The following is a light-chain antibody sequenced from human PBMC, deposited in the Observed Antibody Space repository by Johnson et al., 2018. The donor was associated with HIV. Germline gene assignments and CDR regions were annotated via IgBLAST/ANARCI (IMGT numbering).Light chain of an antibody. CDR1: SSNIGNNY. CDR3: GTWDSSLSAYV. J-gene: IGLJ1*01. V-gene: IGLV1-51*02. CDR2: ENN. Sequence: QSVLTQPPSVSAAPGQKVTISCSGSSSNIGNNYVSWYQQLPGTAPKLLIYENNKRPSGIPDRFSGSKYGTSATLGITGLQTGDEADYYCGTWDSSLSAYVFGTWTKVTVL.